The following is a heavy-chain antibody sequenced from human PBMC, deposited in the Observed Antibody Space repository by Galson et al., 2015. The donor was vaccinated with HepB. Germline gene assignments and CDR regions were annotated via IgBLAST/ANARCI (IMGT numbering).Heavy chain of an antibody. D-gene: IGHD1-26*01. J-gene: IGHJ6*02. V-gene: IGHV5-51*01. Sequence: QSGAEVKKPGESLKISCKASGYNFITYWIGWVRQVPGKGLEWVGLISPIDSKTRYSLAFEGRVTISADNSITTAYLQWNSLQASDTAMYYCARHPPGGRGMDVWGQGTTVTVSS. CDR2: ISPIDSKT. CDR1: GYNFITYW. CDR3: ARHPPGGRGMDV.